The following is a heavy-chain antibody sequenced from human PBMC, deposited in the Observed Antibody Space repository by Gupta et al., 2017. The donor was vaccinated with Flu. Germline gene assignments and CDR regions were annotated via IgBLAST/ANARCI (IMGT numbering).Heavy chain of an antibody. CDR2: IIPIFARA. V-gene: IGHV1-69*01. Sequence: GAEGKKPGSSVKVSCKASGGTFDTEAISWVRQAPGQGLQYMGGIIPIFARANYAQRFQDRVTITADASTSTVYMELRSLRYEDTAVYYCERSAGYSYCVGGNCYPDAFNVWGQGAMVTVSS. J-gene: IGHJ3*01. CDR1: GGTFDTEA. D-gene: IGHD2-15*01. CDR3: ERSAGYSYCVGGNCYPDAFNV.